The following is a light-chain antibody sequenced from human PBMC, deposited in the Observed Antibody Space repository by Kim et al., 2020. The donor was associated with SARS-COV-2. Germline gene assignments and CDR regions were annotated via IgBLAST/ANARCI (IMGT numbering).Light chain of an antibody. V-gene: IGKV3-15*01. CDR1: QRVSSN. Sequence: VAPGEMATLPDEARQRVSSNVAWYQQKPGQAPRLLIYGASTRATGIPARFSGSGSGTEFTLTISSLQSEDFAVYYCQQYTNWPLTFGGGTKVDIK. CDR2: GAS. J-gene: IGKJ4*01. CDR3: QQYTNWPLT.